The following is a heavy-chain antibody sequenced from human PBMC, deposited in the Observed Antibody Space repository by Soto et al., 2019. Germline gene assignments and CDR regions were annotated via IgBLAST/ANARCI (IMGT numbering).Heavy chain of an antibody. V-gene: IGHV3-11*01. CDR1: GFTFSDYY. Sequence: LSLTCAASGFTFSDYYMSWIRQAPGKGLEWVSYISSSGSTIYYADSVKGRFTISRDNAKNSLYLQMNSLRAEDTAVYYCASTCSSTSCYDAFDIWGQGTMVTVSS. J-gene: IGHJ3*02. D-gene: IGHD2-2*01. CDR3: ASTCSSTSCYDAFDI. CDR2: ISSSGSTI.